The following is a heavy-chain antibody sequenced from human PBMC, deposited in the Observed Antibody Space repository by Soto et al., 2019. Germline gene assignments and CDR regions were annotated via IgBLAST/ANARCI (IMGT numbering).Heavy chain of an antibody. CDR2: ISAYNGNT. CDR3: ARGVRGSHLESGWFDP. J-gene: IGHJ5*02. CDR1: GYTFTSYG. Sequence: ASVKVSCKASGYTFTSYGISWVRQAPGQGLEWMGWISAYNGNTNYAQKLQGRVTMTTDTSTSTAYMELRSLRSDDTAVYYCARGVRGSHLESGWFDPWGQGTLVTVSS. D-gene: IGHD1-26*01. V-gene: IGHV1-18*04.